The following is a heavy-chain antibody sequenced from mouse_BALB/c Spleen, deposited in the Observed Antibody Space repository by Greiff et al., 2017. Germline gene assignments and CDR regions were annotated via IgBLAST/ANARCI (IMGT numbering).Heavy chain of an antibody. Sequence: ESGPGLVKPSQSLSLTCSVTGYSITSGYYWNWIRQFPGNKLEWMGYISYDGSNNYNPSLKNRISITRDTSKNQFFLKLNSVTTEDTATYYCAREWGLGYFDYWGQGTTLTVAA. J-gene: IGHJ2*01. CDR2: ISYDGSN. D-gene: IGHD4-1*01. CDR1: GYSITSGYY. V-gene: IGHV3-6*02. CDR3: AREWGLGYFDY.